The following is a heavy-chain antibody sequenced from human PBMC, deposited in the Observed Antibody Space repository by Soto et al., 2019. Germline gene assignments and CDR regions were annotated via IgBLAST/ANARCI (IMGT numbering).Heavy chain of an antibody. J-gene: IGHJ4*02. CDR1: GFTFSSYA. Sequence: GGSLRLSCAASGFTFSSYAMNWVRQAPGKGLEWVSAISGSGGITYYADSVKGQFTISRDNSKNTLYLQVNSLRAEDTAVYYCAKDRWTTTVTTFDFSGQGTLVTVSS. D-gene: IGHD4-17*01. CDR2: ISGSGGIT. V-gene: IGHV3-23*01. CDR3: AKDRWTTTVTTFDF.